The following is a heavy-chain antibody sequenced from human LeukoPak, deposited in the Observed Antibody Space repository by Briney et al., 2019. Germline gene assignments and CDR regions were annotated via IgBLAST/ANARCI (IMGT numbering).Heavy chain of an antibody. Sequence: GGSLRLSCAASGFTFSSYWMHWVRQAPGKGLVWVSRINTDGSSTSYADSVKGRFTISRDNAKNTLYLQMNSLRAEDTAVYYCARGRSGSYLFAFDYWGQGTLVTVSS. CDR2: INTDGSST. CDR1: GFTFSSYW. V-gene: IGHV3-74*01. CDR3: ARGRSGSYLFAFDY. J-gene: IGHJ4*02. D-gene: IGHD1-26*01.